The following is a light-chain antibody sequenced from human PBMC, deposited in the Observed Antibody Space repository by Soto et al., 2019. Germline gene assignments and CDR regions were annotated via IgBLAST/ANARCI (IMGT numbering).Light chain of an antibody. CDR2: DVS. J-gene: IGKJ4*01. V-gene: IGKV3-11*01. CDR1: QSVSGY. Sequence: EVVLTQSPATLSLSPGERATLSCRASQSVSGYLAWYQQQPGQAPRLLIYDVSNRATGIPARFSGSGSGTEFTLAISSLEPDDFAVYYYQQPFDCPLPFGGGTKVEIK. CDR3: QQPFDCPLP.